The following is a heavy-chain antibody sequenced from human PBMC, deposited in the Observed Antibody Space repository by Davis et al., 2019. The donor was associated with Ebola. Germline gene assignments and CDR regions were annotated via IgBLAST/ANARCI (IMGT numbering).Heavy chain of an antibody. CDR1: GFTFSSYA. V-gene: IGHV3-30-3*01. D-gene: IGHD2-2*01. CDR3: ANSITLGIVVVPKGGMDV. Sequence: GESLKISCAASGFTFSSYAMHWVRQAPGKGLEWVAVISYDGSNKYYADSVKGRFTISRDNSKNTLYLQMNSLRAEDTAVYYCANSITLGIVVVPKGGMDVWGQGTTVTVSS. CDR2: ISYDGSNK. J-gene: IGHJ6*02.